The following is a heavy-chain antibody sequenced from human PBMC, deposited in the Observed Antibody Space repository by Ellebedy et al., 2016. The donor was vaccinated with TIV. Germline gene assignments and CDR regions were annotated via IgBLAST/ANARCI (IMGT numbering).Heavy chain of an antibody. CDR3: AKDIGAGTYFDY. V-gene: IGHV3-43*01. D-gene: IGHD6-19*01. Sequence: GGSLRLSXAASGFTFDDYMMHWARQAPGKGLEWVSLIVWDGSYTNYADSVKGRFTISRDNSKNSLYLQMKSLRTEDTALYYCAKDIGAGTYFDYWGQGTLVTVSS. J-gene: IGHJ4*02. CDR2: IVWDGSYT. CDR1: GFTFDDYM.